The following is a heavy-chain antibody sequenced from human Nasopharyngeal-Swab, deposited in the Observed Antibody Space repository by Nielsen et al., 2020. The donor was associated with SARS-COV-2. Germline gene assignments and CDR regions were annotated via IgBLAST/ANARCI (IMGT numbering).Heavy chain of an antibody. J-gene: IGHJ1*01. Sequence: GESLKISCAASGFTFSSYAMSWVRQAPGKGLEWVSAISGSGGSTYYADSVKGRFTISRDNAKNSLYLQMNSLRDEDTAVYYCASTKYDINWGQGTLVTVSS. D-gene: IGHD3-9*01. V-gene: IGHV3-23*01. CDR1: GFTFSSYA. CDR2: ISGSGGST. CDR3: ASTKYDIN.